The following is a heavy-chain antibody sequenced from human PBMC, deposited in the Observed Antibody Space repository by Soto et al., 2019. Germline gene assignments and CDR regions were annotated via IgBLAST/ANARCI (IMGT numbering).Heavy chain of an antibody. J-gene: IGHJ3*02. CDR2: IIPSLGIA. V-gene: IGHV1-69*02. D-gene: IGHD2-2*01. CDR1: GGTFSSYT. Sequence: QVQLVQSGAEVKKPGSSVKVSCKASGGTFSSYTISWVRQAPGQGLEWMGRIIPSLGIANYAQTLQGRVTITADKSTSTDYMELISLRSEDTAVYYCARGLGYCSRTSCPDAAFEIWGQGTMVTVSS. CDR3: ARGLGYCSRTSCPDAAFEI.